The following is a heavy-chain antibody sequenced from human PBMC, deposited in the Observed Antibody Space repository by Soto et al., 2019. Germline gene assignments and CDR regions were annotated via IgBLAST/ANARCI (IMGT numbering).Heavy chain of an antibody. CDR2: LYYSGST. D-gene: IGHD6-13*01. CDR1: GGSISSGSYY. CDR3: ARFAKEENPKVGSWYYFDY. Sequence: PSETLSLTCTVSGGSISSGSYYWGWIRQPPGKGLEWIGSLYYSGSTYYNPSLQSRVTIFVDTSKNQFSLKLSSVTVADTAVYYCARFAKEENPKVGSWYYFDYWGQGTRVTVSS. J-gene: IGHJ4*02. V-gene: IGHV4-39*01.